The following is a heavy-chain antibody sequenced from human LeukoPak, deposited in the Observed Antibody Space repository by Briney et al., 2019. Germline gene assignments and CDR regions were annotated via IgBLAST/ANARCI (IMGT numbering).Heavy chain of an antibody. Sequence: SQTLSLTCTVSGGSISSGGYYWSWIRQHPGKGLEWIGYIYYSGSTYYNPSLKSRVTISVDTSKNRFSLKLSSVTAADTAVYYCASGVWFGEFNAFDIWGQGTMVTVSS. D-gene: IGHD3-10*01. CDR1: GGSISSGGYY. CDR3: ASGVWFGEFNAFDI. J-gene: IGHJ3*02. CDR2: IYYSGST. V-gene: IGHV4-31*03.